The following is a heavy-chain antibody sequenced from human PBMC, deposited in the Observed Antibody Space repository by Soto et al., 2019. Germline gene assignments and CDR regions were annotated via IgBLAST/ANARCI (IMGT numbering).Heavy chain of an antibody. CDR3: TTEIVVVPAAIVWYFDL. CDR2: IKSKTDGGTT. CDR1: GFTFSNAW. J-gene: IGHJ2*01. V-gene: IGHV3-15*01. D-gene: IGHD2-2*02. Sequence: EVQLVESGGGLVKPGGSLRLSCAASGFTFSNAWMSWVRQAPGKGLEWVGRIKSKTDGGTTDYAAPVKGRFTISRDDSTTTLYLQMNSLKTEDTAVYYCTTEIVVVPAAIVWYFDLWGRGTLVTVSS.